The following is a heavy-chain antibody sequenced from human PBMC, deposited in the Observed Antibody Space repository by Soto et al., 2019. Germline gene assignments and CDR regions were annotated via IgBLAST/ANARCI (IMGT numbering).Heavy chain of an antibody. CDR3: SRGSSWSYFDY. J-gene: IGHJ4*02. V-gene: IGHV1-3*04. CDR2: INTAKDTT. D-gene: IGHD6-13*01. CDR1: GYTFTSYA. Sequence: QVQLVQSGAEVKRPGASVKVSCKASGYTFTSYAVHWVRQAPGQRLEWMGWINTAKDTTKYSQKFQGRVTITRDTSANIGHMEVSSLTSEDTGVNYCSRGSSWSYFDYWGQGTLVTVSS.